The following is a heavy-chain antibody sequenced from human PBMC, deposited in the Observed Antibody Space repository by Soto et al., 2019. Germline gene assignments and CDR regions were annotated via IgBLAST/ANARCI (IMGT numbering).Heavy chain of an antibody. CDR2: IFPSGAT. V-gene: IGHV4-30-4*01. CDR3: ARGSAAKRYFDL. Sequence: QVQLQESGPGLVKPSQTLSLMCTVSGAPISGGDYHWSWIRQPPGKGVEWIGYIFPSGATHYNSSLGSRITMSVESSKSHFSRKLTSVTAADTAVYFCARGSAAKRYFDLWGRGTLVTVSS. CDR1: GAPISGGDYH. D-gene: IGHD5-18*01. J-gene: IGHJ2*01.